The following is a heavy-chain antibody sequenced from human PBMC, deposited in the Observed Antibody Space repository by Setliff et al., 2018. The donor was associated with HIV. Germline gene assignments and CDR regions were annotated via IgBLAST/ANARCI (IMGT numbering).Heavy chain of an antibody. J-gene: IGHJ5*01. Sequence: SETLSLTCTVSGGSISSYYWSWIRQPAGKGLEWIGRIYTSGSVNYNPSLNSRVTMSTDTSRNQFFLNLNYATATDTAVYFCARRVLQDSTITSSNWFDSWGQGALVTVSS. CDR2: IYTSGSV. V-gene: IGHV4-4*07. CDR3: ARRVLQDSTITSSNWFDS. CDR1: GGSISSYY. D-gene: IGHD2-2*01.